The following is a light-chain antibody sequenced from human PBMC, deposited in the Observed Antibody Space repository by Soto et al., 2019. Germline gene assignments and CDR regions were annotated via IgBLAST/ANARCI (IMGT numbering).Light chain of an antibody. CDR1: QDIRSY. CDR3: QQTNSFPLT. CDR2: AAF. V-gene: IGKV1D-12*01. Sequence: DIQMTQSPSSVSASVGDRVTITCRASQDIRSYLAWYQQKPGEAPKVLIYAAFSLQSGVPSRFSGSGSGTDFTLTISSLQPEDFVTYYCQQTNSFPLTVGGGTKVEIK. J-gene: IGKJ4*01.